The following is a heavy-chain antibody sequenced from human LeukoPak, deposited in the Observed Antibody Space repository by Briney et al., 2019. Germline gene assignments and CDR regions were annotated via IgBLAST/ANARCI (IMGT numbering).Heavy chain of an antibody. Sequence: GGSLRLSCAASGFTFSTYGMSWVRQAPGQGLEWVSTVTDSGVSTYYADSVKGRFTISRDNSKNTLYLQMNSLRAEDTAVYYCAREAVAGLYYFDYWGQGTLVTVSS. J-gene: IGHJ4*02. CDR1: GFTFSTYG. V-gene: IGHV3-23*01. CDR3: AREAVAGLYYFDY. CDR2: VTDSGVST. D-gene: IGHD6-19*01.